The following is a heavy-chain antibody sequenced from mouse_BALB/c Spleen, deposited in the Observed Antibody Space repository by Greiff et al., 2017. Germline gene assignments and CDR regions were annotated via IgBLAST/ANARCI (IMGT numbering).Heavy chain of an antibody. D-gene: IGHD1-1*01. V-gene: IGHV2-9*02. J-gene: IGHJ4*01. CDR1: GFSLTSYG. CDR2: IWAGGST. Sequence: VKVVESGPGLVAPSQSLSITCTVSGFSLTSYGVHWVRQPPGKGLEWLGVIWAGGSTNYNSALMSRLSISKDNSKSQVFLKMNSLQTDDTAMYYCARDIGNYYGSRGAMDYWGQGTSVTVSS. CDR3: ARDIGNYYGSRGAMDY.